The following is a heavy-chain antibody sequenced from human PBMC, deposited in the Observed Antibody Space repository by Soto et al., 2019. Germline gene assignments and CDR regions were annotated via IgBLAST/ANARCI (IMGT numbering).Heavy chain of an antibody. D-gene: IGHD2-8*01. Sequence: QVQLVQSGAEVKKPGSSVKVSCKASGGTFSSYAISWVRQAPGQGLEWMGGIIPIFGTANYAQKFQGRVTITADKSTSTAYMELSSLRSEDTAVYYCARDGCTNGVCYGGYYYGMDVWGQVTTVTVSS. CDR2: IIPIFGTA. CDR3: ARDGCTNGVCYGGYYYGMDV. CDR1: GGTFSSYA. J-gene: IGHJ6*02. V-gene: IGHV1-69*06.